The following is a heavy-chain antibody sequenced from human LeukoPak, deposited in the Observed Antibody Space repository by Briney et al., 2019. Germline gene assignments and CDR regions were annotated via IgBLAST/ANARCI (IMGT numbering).Heavy chain of an antibody. J-gene: IGHJ4*02. CDR3: ARHGYSSRVSTGDY. CDR1: GYSFTSYW. V-gene: IGHV5-51*01. D-gene: IGHD6-13*01. Sequence: GESLKTSCKGSGYSFTSYWIGWVRQMPGKGLEWLGIIYTGDSDTRYSPSFQGQVTISADKSISTAYLQWSSLKASDTATYYCARHGYSSRVSTGDYWGQGTLVTVSS. CDR2: IYTGDSDT.